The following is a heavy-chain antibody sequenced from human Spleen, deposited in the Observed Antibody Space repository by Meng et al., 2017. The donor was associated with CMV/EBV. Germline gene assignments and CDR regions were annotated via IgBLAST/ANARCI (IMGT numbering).Heavy chain of an antibody. J-gene: IGHJ5*02. CDR1: TFSSYA. CDR2: IIPILGIA. D-gene: IGHD6-6*01. CDR3: ARAGRGRWLKQLVGNWFDP. V-gene: IGHV1-69*10. Sequence: TFSSYAISWVRQAPGQGLEWMGGIIPILGIANYAQKFQGRVTITADKSTSTAYMELSSLRSEDTAVYYCARAGRGRWLKQLVGNWFDPWGQGTLVTVSS.